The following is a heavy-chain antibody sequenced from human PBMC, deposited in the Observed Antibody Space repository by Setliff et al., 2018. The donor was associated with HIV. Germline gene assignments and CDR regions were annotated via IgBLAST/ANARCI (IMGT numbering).Heavy chain of an antibody. CDR1: GGSINSYY. J-gene: IGHJ5*02. Sequence: PSETLSLTCTVSGGSINSYYWTWIRQPAGKGLQWIGRIHTSGNTNYNPSLKSRVTISVDTSKSQFSLKLSSLTAADTAVYYCARGRTQWPNYNYFDPWGLGTLVTVSS. CDR3: ARGRTQWPNYNYFDP. D-gene: IGHD6-19*01. V-gene: IGHV4-4*07. CDR2: IHTSGNT.